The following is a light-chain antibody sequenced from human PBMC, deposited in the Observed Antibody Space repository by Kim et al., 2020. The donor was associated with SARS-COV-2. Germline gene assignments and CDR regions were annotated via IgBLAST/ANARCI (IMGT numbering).Light chain of an antibody. CDR1: QSISTS. Sequence: DIQMTQSPSTLSASVGDRVTITCRASQSISTSLAWYQQKPGKAPNLLIYDASSLESGVPSRFSGNGSGTEFTLTISSLQPDDFATYYCQQYKSYPWTFGQGTKVEIK. CDR3: QQYKSYPWT. V-gene: IGKV1-5*01. J-gene: IGKJ1*01. CDR2: DAS.